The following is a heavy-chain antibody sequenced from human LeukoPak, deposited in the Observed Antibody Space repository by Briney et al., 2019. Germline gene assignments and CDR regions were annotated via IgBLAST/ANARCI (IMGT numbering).Heavy chain of an antibody. CDR1: GYTFTSYY. CDR3: ASRVTYRLDYYYGMDV. J-gene: IGHJ6*02. Sequence: ASVKVSCKASGYTFTSYYMHWVRQAPGQGLEWMGRIIPILGIANYAQKFQGRVTITADKSTSTAYMELSSLRSEDTAVYYCASRVTYRLDYYYGMDVWGQGTTVTVSS. V-gene: IGHV1-69*02. D-gene: IGHD2-21*02. CDR2: IIPILGIA.